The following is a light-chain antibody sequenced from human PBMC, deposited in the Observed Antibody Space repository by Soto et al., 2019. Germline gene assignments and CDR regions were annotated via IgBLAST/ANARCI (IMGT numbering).Light chain of an antibody. J-gene: IGKJ1*01. Sequence: DIQMTQSSSSVSASVGDRVTTSSRASEDINSRLAWYQQKPGNAPKLLIYAAFILQSGVPSRFSGYGSGTDFTLSISSLQTEDFATYYCQQADSFPITFGQGTKVDIK. CDR2: AAF. CDR3: QQADSFPIT. CDR1: EDINSR. V-gene: IGKV1-12*01.